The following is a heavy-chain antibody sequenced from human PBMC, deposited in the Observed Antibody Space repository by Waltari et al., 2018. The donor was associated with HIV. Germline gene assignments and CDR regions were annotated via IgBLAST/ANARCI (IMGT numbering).Heavy chain of an antibody. V-gene: IGHV3-74*01. CDR2: INSDGSST. CDR3: ARDLYSRNGDDY. CDR1: GFTFSNYW. Sequence: EVQLVESGGGLVQPGGSLRLSCAASGFTFSNYWMHWVPQAPGKGLVWVSRINSDGSSTNYAGSVKGRFTVSRDNAKNTLYLQMNSLRAEDTAVYYCARDLYSRNGDDYWGQGTLVTVSS. D-gene: IGHD6-13*01. J-gene: IGHJ4*02.